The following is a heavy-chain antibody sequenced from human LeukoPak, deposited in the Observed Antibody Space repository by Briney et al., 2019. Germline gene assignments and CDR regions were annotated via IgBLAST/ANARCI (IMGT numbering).Heavy chain of an antibody. J-gene: IGHJ4*02. CDR2: IYTGGTT. CDR3: ARDSSSYYFDY. D-gene: IGHD6-6*01. Sequence: PGGSLRLSCAASGFTFSNAWMSWVRQAPGKGLEWVSIIYTGGTTHYADSLNDRFTISRDDSINTLYLQMNSLRAEDTAVYYCARDSSSYYFDYWGQGTLVTVSS. CDR1: GFTFSNAW. V-gene: IGHV3-66*01.